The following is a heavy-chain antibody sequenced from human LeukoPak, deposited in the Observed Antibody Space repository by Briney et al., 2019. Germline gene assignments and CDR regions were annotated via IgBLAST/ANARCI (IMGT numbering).Heavy chain of an antibody. CDR1: GFTFSDYY. CDR3: ASMGYYYDSSGYYRY. CDR2: ISSSGSTI. V-gene: IGHV3-11*01. J-gene: IGHJ4*02. Sequence: GGSLRLSCAASGFTFSDYYMSWIRQAPGKGLEWVSYISSSGSTIYYADSVKGRFTISRDNAKSSLYLQMNSLRAEDTAVYYCASMGYYYDSSGYYRYWGQGTLVTVSS. D-gene: IGHD3-22*01.